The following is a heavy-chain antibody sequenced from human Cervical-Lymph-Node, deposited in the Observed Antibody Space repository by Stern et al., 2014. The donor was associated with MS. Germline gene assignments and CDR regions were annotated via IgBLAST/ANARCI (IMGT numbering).Heavy chain of an antibody. CDR1: GGSISSYY. V-gene: IGHV4-59*01. J-gene: IGHJ4*02. Sequence: QVQLQESGPGLVKPSETLSLTCTVSGGSISSYYWNWIRQPPGKGLEWIGYIYYSGSTNYNPSLKSRVTISVDTSKNQFSLRLRSVTAADTAVYYCARATKPIFGVGHWGQGTLVTVSS. CDR3: ARATKPIFGVGH. D-gene: IGHD3-3*02. CDR2: IYYSGST.